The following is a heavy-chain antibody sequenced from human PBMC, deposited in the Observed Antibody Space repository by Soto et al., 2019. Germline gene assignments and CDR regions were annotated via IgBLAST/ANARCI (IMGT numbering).Heavy chain of an antibody. CDR1: GYTFTSYD. V-gene: IGHV1-8*01. CDR3: ARGRDYYDFWSGSSPIYGMDV. Sequence: ASVKVSCKAPGYTFTSYDINWVRQATGQGLEWMGWMNPNSGNTGYAQKFQGRVTMTRNTSISTAYMELSSLRSEDTAVYYCARGRDYYDFWSGSSPIYGMDVWGQETTVTVSS. J-gene: IGHJ6*02. D-gene: IGHD3-3*01. CDR2: MNPNSGNT.